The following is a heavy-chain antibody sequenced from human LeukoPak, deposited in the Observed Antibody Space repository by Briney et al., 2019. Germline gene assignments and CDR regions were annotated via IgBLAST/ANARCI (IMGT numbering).Heavy chain of an antibody. Sequence: PSETLSLTCTVSGGSISSYYWSWIRQPPGKGLEWTGYIYYSGSTNYNPSLKSRVTISVDTSKNQFSLKLSSVTAADTAVYYCARGASTIFGVAQDYWGQGTLVTVSS. D-gene: IGHD3-3*01. CDR2: IYYSGST. CDR1: GGSISSYY. J-gene: IGHJ4*02. V-gene: IGHV4-59*01. CDR3: ARGASTIFGVAQDY.